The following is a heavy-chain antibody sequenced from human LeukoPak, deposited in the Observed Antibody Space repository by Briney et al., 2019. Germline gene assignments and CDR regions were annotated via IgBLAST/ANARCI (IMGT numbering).Heavy chain of an antibody. J-gene: IGHJ6*02. Sequence: SVKVSCKASGGTFSSYAISWVRQAPGQGLEWMGRIIPILGIANYAQKFQGRVTITADKSTSTAYMELSSLRSEDTAVYYCARDLDSGYDGGWYYYGMDVWGQGTTVTVSS. V-gene: IGHV1-69*04. CDR2: IIPILGIA. CDR1: GGTFSSYA. CDR3: ARDLDSGYDGGWYYYGMDV. D-gene: IGHD5-12*01.